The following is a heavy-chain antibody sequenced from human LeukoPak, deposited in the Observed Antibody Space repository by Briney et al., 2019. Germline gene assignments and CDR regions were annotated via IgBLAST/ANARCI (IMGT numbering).Heavy chain of an antibody. CDR2: ISSSSSYI. Sequence: GSLRLSCAASGFTFSSYSMNWVRQAPGKRLEWVSSISSSSSYIYYADSVKGRFTISRDNAKNSLYLQMNSLRAEDTAVYYCARGPSGAIKTFFDYWGQGTLVTVSS. D-gene: IGHD3-10*01. CDR3: ARGPSGAIKTFFDY. J-gene: IGHJ4*02. CDR1: GFTFSSYS. V-gene: IGHV3-21*01.